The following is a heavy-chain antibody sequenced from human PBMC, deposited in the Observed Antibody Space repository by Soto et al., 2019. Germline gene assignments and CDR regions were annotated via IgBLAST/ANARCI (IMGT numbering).Heavy chain of an antibody. CDR3: AKYLVTIFGVVAAYYGMDV. D-gene: IGHD3-3*01. CDR2: ISGSGGST. Sequence: GVSLRLSCAASGFTFSSYAMSWVRQAPGKGLEWVSAISGSGGSTYYADSVKGRFTISRDNSKNTLYLQMNSLRAEDTAVYYCAKYLVTIFGVVAAYYGMDVWGQGTRVTDPS. V-gene: IGHV3-23*01. CDR1: GFTFSSYA. J-gene: IGHJ6*02.